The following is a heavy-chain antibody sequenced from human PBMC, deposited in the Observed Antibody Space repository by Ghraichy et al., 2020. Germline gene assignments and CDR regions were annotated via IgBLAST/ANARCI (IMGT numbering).Heavy chain of an antibody. D-gene: IGHD3-3*01. Sequence: GGSLRLSCAASGFTFSSYAMSWVRQAPGKGLEWVSAISGSGGSTYYADSVKGRFTISRDNSKNTLYLQMNSLRAEDTAVYYCAKDKYDFWSGPNNWFDPWGQGTLVTVSS. J-gene: IGHJ5*02. CDR3: AKDKYDFWSGPNNWFDP. V-gene: IGHV3-23*01. CDR1: GFTFSSYA. CDR2: ISGSGGST.